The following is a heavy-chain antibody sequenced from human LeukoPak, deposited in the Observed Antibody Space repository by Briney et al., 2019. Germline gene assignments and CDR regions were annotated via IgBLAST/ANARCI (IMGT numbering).Heavy chain of an antibody. Sequence: SETLSLTCSVSGGSLSSFYWSWIRQSAEKGLEWIGHVYTSGGTNYNPSLKNRVTISVDMSENRFSLRLSSGTAADTAIYYCARDGYSYGFGYWGQGTLVTVSS. D-gene: IGHD5-18*01. J-gene: IGHJ4*02. CDR1: GGSLSSFY. CDR3: ARDGYSYGFGY. V-gene: IGHV4-4*07. CDR2: VYTSGGT.